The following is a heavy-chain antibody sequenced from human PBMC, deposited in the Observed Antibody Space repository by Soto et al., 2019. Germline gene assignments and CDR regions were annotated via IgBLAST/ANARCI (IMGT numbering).Heavy chain of an antibody. CDR1: GFTVSNTY. CDR2: IYGGGRT. J-gene: IGHJ2*01. CDR3: ARGGSSGTYYAHWNFDL. D-gene: IGHD3-10*01. V-gene: IGHV3-66*01. Sequence: EVQLVESGGGLVQPGGSLRLSCAASGFTVSNTYMSWVRQAPGKGLEWVSIIYGGGRTYHADSVKGRFSSSRDNSNNTLYLQMTSLRAEDTAVYYCARGGSSGTYYAHWNFDLWGRGTLVTVSS.